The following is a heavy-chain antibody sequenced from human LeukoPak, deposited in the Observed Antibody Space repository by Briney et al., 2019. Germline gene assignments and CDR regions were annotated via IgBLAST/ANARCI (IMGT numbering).Heavy chain of an antibody. CDR1: GGSVSSGSYY. V-gene: IGHV4-61*01. D-gene: IGHD5-24*01. CDR2: IYYSGST. CDR3: ARARSPETPYFDY. J-gene: IGHJ4*02. Sequence: SGTLSLTCTVSGGSVSSGSYYWSWIRQPPGKGLEWIGYIYYSGSTNYNPSLKSRVTISVDTSKNQFSLKLSSVTAADTAVYYCARARSPETPYFDYWGQGTLVTVSS.